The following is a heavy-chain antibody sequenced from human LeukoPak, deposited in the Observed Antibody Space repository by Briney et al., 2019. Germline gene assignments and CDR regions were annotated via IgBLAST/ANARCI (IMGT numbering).Heavy chain of an antibody. CDR2: IRSDGTNK. D-gene: IGHD2-15*01. CDR3: ARVLRYCSGGNCYSGGLGYMDV. V-gene: IGHV3-30*02. J-gene: IGHJ6*03. Sequence: GGSLRLSCAASGFTFNSYGMYWVRQAPGKGLEWVAFIRSDGTNKYYADSVRGRFTISRDNSKNTLYLQMNSLRAEDTAVYYCARVLRYCSGGNCYSGGLGYMDVWGKGTTVTISS. CDR1: GFTFNSYG.